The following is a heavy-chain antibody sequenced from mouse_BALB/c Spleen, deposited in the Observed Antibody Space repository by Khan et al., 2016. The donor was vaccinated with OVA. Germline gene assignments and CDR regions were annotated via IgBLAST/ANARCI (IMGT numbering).Heavy chain of an antibody. D-gene: IGHD2-10*01. J-gene: IGHJ3*01. CDR1: GFAFSSYD. Sequence: EVELVESGGGLVKPGGSLKLSCAPSGFAFSSYDMSWVRQTPEKRLEWVATISGTGIYTYYPDSVKGRFTISRDNARNTLYLQLSSLRSEDTALFFCARASYYGNSWVTYWGQGTLVTVAA. CDR3: ARASYYGNSWVTY. V-gene: IGHV5-9*02. CDR2: ISGTGIYT.